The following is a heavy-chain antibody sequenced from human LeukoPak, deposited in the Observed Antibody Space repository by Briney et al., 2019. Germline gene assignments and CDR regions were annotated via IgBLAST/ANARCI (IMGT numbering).Heavy chain of an antibody. CDR3: AREYGH. Sequence: SETLSLTCSVSGDSITSGDSYWTWIRQPAGKGLEWIGLICTSGSTKYNPSLKSRITISLDTSKNQFSLQLSSVTAADTAVYYCAREYGHWGQGTLVTVSS. V-gene: IGHV4-61*02. D-gene: IGHD3-10*01. J-gene: IGHJ4*02. CDR2: ICTSGST. CDR1: GDSITSGDSY.